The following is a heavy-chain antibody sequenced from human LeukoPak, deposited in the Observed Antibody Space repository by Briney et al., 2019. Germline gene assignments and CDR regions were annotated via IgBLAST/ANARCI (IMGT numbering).Heavy chain of an antibody. CDR1: GGTFSSYA. CDR3: ARAPRYSSSTSCSRTLDP. CDR2: IIPIFGTA. D-gene: IGHD2-2*01. V-gene: IGHV1-69*06. J-gene: IGHJ5*02. Sequence: ASVKVSCKASGGTFSSYAISWVRQAPGQGLEWMGGIIPIFGTANYAQKFQGRVTITADKSTSTAYMELSSLRSEDTAVYYCARAPRYSSSTSCSRTLDPWGQGTLVTVSS.